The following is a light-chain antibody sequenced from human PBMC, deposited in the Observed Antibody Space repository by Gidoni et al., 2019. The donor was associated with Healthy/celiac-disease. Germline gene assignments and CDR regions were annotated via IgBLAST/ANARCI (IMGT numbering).Light chain of an antibody. V-gene: IGKV1-39*01. CDR3: QQSYSTPIT. Sequence: DIKMTQSPSSLSASVGDRVTITCRASQSISSYLNWYQQKPGKAPQLMIYASSSLQSGVPSRFSGSGSGTDFTLTISSLQPEDFATYYCQQSYSTPITFGQGTRLEIK. J-gene: IGKJ5*01. CDR2: ASS. CDR1: QSISSY.